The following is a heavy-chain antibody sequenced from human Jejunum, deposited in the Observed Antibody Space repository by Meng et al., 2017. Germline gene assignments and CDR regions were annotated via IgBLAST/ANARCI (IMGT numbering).Heavy chain of an antibody. CDR1: GFTFSSYE. V-gene: IGHV3-48*03. J-gene: IGHJ4*02. CDR2: ISRSGKTI. D-gene: IGHD3-22*01. CDR3: VASSASFARSGSFDY. Sequence: GESLKISCAASGFTFSSYEMNWVRQAPGKGLEWLSYISRSGKTIYYAASVKGRFTISTDSAKNSLYLQMNSLRVEDTAVYYCVASSASFARSGSFDYWGQGTLVTVYS.